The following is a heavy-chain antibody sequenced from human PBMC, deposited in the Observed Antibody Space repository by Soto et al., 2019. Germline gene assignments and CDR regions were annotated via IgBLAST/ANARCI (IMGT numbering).Heavy chain of an antibody. D-gene: IGHD6-6*01. CDR1: GGSISSSSYY. Sequence: SETLSLTCTVSGGSISSSSYYWSWIRQPPGKGLEWIGYIYYSGSTNYNPSLKSRVTISVDTSKNQFSLKLSSVTAADTAVYYCARLAARQYYGMDVWGQGTTVTVSS. CDR3: ARLAARQYYGMDV. J-gene: IGHJ6*02. V-gene: IGHV4-61*01. CDR2: IYYSGST.